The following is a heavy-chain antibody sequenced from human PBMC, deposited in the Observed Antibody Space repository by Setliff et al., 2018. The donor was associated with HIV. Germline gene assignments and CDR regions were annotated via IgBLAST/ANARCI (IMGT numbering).Heavy chain of an antibody. J-gene: IGHJ4*02. Sequence: GGSLRLSCAATGSIFSISYMHWVRQAPGRGLEWVSLISSDGSTTTYADSVKGRFTVSRDNARNTLYLQMNSLRPDDTAVYYCAADRFFVANYWGPGTLVTVSS. V-gene: IGHV3-74*03. CDR2: ISSDGSTT. CDR3: AADRFFVANY. D-gene: IGHD2-8*01. CDR1: GSIFSISY.